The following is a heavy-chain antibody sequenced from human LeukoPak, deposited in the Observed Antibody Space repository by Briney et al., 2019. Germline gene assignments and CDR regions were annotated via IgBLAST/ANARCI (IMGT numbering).Heavy chain of an antibody. Sequence: SVKVSCKASGGTFSSYAISWVRQAPGQGLGWMGRIIPIFGTANYAQKFQGRVTITTDESTSTAYMELSSLRSEDTAVYYCARDIYYYSSGSIPFDYWGQGTLVTVSS. CDR2: IIPIFGTA. CDR1: GGTFSSYA. V-gene: IGHV1-69*05. D-gene: IGHD3-22*01. J-gene: IGHJ4*02. CDR3: ARDIYYYSSGSIPFDY.